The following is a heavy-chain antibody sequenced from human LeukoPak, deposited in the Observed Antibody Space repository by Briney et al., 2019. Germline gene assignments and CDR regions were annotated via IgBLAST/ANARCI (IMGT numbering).Heavy chain of an antibody. CDR1: GFTFSGYY. CDR3: ARYGAMSYFDS. CDR2: ISSSSSTI. D-gene: IGHD4/OR15-4a*01. J-gene: IGHJ4*02. Sequence: PGGSLRLSCAASGFTFSGYYMSWVRQAPGKGLERVSYISSSSSTIYYADSVKGRFTISRDNAKNSLYPQMNSLRAEDTTVYYCARYGAMSYFDSWGQGTLVTVSS. V-gene: IGHV3-48*04.